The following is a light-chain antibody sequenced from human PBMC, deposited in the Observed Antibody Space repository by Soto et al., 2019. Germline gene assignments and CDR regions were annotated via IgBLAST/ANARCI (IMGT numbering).Light chain of an antibody. CDR3: QQYNTWA. Sequence: IQMTQSPSTLSASVGDRVTITCRASQNTGNWLAWYQQKPGRAPKLLIYRASTLHIGVPSSFSGIGSGTEFTLPSSSLQPDDFGTDFCQQYNTWAFGQGTDVEVK. V-gene: IGKV1-5*03. CDR1: QNTGNW. J-gene: IGKJ1*01. CDR2: RAS.